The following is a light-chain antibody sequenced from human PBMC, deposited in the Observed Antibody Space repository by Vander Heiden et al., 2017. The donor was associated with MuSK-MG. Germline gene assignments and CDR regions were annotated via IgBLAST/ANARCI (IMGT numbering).Light chain of an antibody. CDR1: KFGDKY. CDR2: QDT. CDR3: QAGHSSTVV. J-gene: IGLJ2*01. V-gene: IGLV3-1*01. Sequence: YELTQPPSVPVSPGPTASITCSADKFGDKYGYWSPHKPGQAPVLVIHQDTMRAAGIPERFTASNSVNTATLTICGTQAIDEDDYYCQAGHSSTVVFGGGTRLTVL.